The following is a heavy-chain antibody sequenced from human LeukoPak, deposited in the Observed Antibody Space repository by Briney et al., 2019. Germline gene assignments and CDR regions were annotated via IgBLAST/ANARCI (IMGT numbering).Heavy chain of an antibody. Sequence: PSETLSLTCAVYGGSFSGYYWSWIRQPPGKGLEWIGEINHSGSTNYNPSLKSRVTISVDTSKNQFSLKLSSVTAADTAVYYCARGNLFRFGGVIFLGRPLFDSWGQGTRSPSPQ. CDR3: ARGNLFRFGGVIFLGRPLFDS. V-gene: IGHV4-34*01. CDR1: GGSFSGYY. J-gene: IGHJ4*02. CDR2: INHSGST. D-gene: IGHD3-16*02.